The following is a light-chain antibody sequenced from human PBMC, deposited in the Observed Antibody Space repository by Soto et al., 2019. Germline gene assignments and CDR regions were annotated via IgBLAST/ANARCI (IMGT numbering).Light chain of an antibody. V-gene: IGKV1-27*01. CDR2: AAY. CDR1: QGIGVY. CDR3: LKYNSAPLT. Sequence: DIRMTQSPSSLSASLGDRVTITCRASQGIGVYVAWFQQKPGKVPKLLIYAAYALQSGVPSRFSGSGSGTDFTLTISSLQPEDFAAYDCLKYNSAPLTFGGETNVQIK. J-gene: IGKJ4*01.